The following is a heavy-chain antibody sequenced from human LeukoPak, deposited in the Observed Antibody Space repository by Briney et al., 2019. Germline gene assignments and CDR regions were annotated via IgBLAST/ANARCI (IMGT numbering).Heavy chain of an antibody. CDR2: IGPSGGSI. CDR3: ARLARSRDPWYLDL. CDR1: LFTLTGYS. V-gene: IGHV3-21*04. J-gene: IGHJ2*01. Sequence: GSPRLSSATSLFTLTGYSMGWVRQAPREGRGWVSSIGPSGGSIFYANSVKGRFNISRDNAKNSLSLQMNSLRADDTAVYYCARLARSRDPWYLDLWGRGTLVTVSS. D-gene: IGHD5-12*01.